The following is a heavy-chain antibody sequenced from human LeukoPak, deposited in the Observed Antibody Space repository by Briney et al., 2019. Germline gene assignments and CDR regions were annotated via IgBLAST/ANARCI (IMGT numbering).Heavy chain of an antibody. V-gene: IGHV1-2*02. J-gene: IGHJ4*02. Sequence: ASAKVSCKGSGYNFTGYYMHWVRQAPGQGLEWMGWINPNSGGTNYAQKFQGRVTMTRDTSISTAYMELSRLRSDDTAVYYCASLGYNWNDPFDYWGQGTLVTVSS. CDR2: INPNSGGT. CDR3: ASLGYNWNDPFDY. D-gene: IGHD1-20*01. CDR1: GYNFTGYY.